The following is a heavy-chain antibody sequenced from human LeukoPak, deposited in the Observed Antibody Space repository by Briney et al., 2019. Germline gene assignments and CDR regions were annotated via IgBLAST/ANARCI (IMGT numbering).Heavy chain of an antibody. J-gene: IGHJ4*02. V-gene: IGHV4-59*07. CDR2: ISYIGST. CDR1: GGSLSRYY. CDR3: AGLDYYQFDC. D-gene: IGHD3-22*01. Sequence: PSDTLSLTCTLSGGSLSRYYLIWIRQPPRKGLEWIGYISYIGSTKYKPSLMSRVTISVDTPKHQFSLTLSPATAPYTAVYYFAGLDYYQFDCWGQGTVVTVSS.